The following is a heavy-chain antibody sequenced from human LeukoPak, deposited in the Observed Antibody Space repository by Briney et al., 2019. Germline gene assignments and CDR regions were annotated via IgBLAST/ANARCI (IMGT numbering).Heavy chain of an antibody. CDR2: ITASGTAM. V-gene: IGHV3-48*04. Sequence: GGSLRLSCAASGFTFSSYSMNWVRQAPGKGLEWVSHITASGTAMFYADSVKGRFTISRGNAKNSLYLQMSNLRAEDTAVYFCARGGGLDVWGQGATVTVSS. J-gene: IGHJ6*02. CDR1: GFTFSSYS. D-gene: IGHD3-16*01. CDR3: ARGGGLDV.